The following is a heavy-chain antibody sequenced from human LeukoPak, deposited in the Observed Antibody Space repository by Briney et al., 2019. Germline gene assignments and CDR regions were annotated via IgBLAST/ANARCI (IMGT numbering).Heavy chain of an antibody. Sequence: PSETLSLTCSVPGGSISSSNWWSWVRQPPGKGLEWIGEIYQSGSTNYNPTLKSRVTMSVDKSRNQFSLSLTSVTAADTAVYYCARGEQYGSGTVQFDYWGQGTLVTVSS. V-gene: IGHV4-4*02. CDR3: ARGEQYGSGTVQFDY. J-gene: IGHJ4*02. D-gene: IGHD3-10*01. CDR2: IYQSGST. CDR1: GGSISSSNW.